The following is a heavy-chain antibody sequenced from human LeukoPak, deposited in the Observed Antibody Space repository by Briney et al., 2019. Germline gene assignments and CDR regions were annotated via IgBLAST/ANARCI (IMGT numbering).Heavy chain of an antibody. D-gene: IGHD3-9*01. V-gene: IGHV3-74*01. CDR1: GFTFSNYW. CDR2: INSDGSST. Sequence: GGSLRLSCAASGFTFSNYWMHWVRHAPGKGLVWVSRINSDGSSTNYADSVKGRFTISRDNAKNTLYLQMNTLRAEDKAVYYCARGGDLRYFDWLVNYWGQGTLVTVSS. J-gene: IGHJ4*02. CDR3: ARGGDLRYFDWLVNY.